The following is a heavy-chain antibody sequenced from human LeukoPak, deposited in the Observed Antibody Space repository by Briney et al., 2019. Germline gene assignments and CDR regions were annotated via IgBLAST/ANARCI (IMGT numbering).Heavy chain of an antibody. J-gene: IGHJ4*02. Sequence: SETLSLTCTASGGSISSSSYHWGWIRQPPGKGLEWIGSFYYSGSTYYNPSLKSRVTISVDTSKNQFSLKLSSVIAADTAVYYCARHALPGPFDYWGQGTLVTVSS. CDR2: FYYSGST. CDR1: GGSISSSSYH. CDR3: ARHALPGPFDY. V-gene: IGHV4-39*01.